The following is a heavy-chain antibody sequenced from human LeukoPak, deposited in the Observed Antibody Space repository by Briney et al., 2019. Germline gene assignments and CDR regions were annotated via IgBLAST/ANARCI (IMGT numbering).Heavy chain of an antibody. D-gene: IGHD3-22*01. Sequence: PSETLSLTCAVCGGSFSGYYWTWIRHTPEKGLEWIGEMNPSGSTNYNPSLKSRVTISVDTSKNQFSLTLSSVTAADTAVYYCARGRQDVTMIVVIMTAVSYYLDVWGKGITVTVS. V-gene: IGHV4-34*01. CDR2: MNPSGST. CDR1: GGSFSGYY. J-gene: IGHJ6*03. CDR3: ARGRQDVTMIVVIMTAVSYYLDV.